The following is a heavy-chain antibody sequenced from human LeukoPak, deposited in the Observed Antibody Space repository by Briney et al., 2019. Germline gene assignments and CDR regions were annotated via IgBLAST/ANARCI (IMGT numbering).Heavy chain of an antibody. CDR1: GFTFSTYS. D-gene: IGHD2-15*01. Sequence: PGGSLRLSCAASGFTFSTYSMNWVRQAPGKGLEWAALIWYDGNNKYYADSVKGRFTISRDNSKNTLYLQLNSLRAEDTAVYYCARQHCSGGDCYFFDWGQGTLVTVSS. CDR2: IWYDGNNK. J-gene: IGHJ4*02. V-gene: IGHV3-33*08. CDR3: ARQHCSGGDCYFFD.